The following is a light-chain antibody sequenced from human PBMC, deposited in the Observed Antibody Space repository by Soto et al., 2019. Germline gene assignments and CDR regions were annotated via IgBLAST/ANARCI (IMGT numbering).Light chain of an antibody. V-gene: IGKV3-15*01. Sequence: EIVMTQSPAILSVSPGERVTLACRASQSLSRHLAWYQQKLGQAPRLLIYGASTRAAGIPARFSGSGSGTEFKLNIDSRKSEDFAVYDCQLYNNWTPSTFGQGTRLEI. J-gene: IGKJ2*01. CDR3: QLYNNWTPST. CDR1: QSLSRH. CDR2: GAS.